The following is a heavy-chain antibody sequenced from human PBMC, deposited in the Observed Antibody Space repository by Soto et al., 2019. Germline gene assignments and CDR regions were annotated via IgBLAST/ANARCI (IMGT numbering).Heavy chain of an antibody. Sequence: QITLNESGPTQVKPRQTLTLTCTFSGFSLTTSGVGVGWIRQSPGKAPECLALIYWDDDKRYSPSLKSRLTTTKDTSKNQVVLTMADLDPADTATYYCAHRVLRAVFGLVTTTAIYFDFWGQGTPVAVSS. CDR1: GFSLTTSGVG. CDR2: IYWDDDK. V-gene: IGHV2-5*02. CDR3: AHRVLRAVFGLVTTTAIYFDF. D-gene: IGHD3-3*01. J-gene: IGHJ4*02.